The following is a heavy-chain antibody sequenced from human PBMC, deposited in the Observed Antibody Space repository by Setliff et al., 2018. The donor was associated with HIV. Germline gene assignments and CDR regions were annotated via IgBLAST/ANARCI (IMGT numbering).Heavy chain of an antibody. V-gene: IGHV1-46*01. D-gene: IGHD6-19*01. CDR3: ARVAVPGLAYFPH. J-gene: IGHJ1*01. CDR1: GYSFINYG. Sequence: ASVKVSCKASGYSFINYGINWVRQAPGQGLEWMGIINANGGGTSYAQKFQGRVTITRDTSTNTVYMEMSGLRSEDTAVFYCARVAVPGLAYFPHWGQGTLVTVSS. CDR2: INANGGGT.